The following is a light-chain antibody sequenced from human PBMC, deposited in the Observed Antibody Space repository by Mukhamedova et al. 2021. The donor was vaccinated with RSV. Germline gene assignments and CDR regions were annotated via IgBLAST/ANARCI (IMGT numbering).Light chain of an antibody. CDR3: QQYVDLPLT. V-gene: IGKV1-33*01. CDR2: DAS. J-gene: IGKJ4*01. Sequence: WYQRRVHGKAPKVLIYDASNLETGVPPRFSGSGSGAEFTFTISSLQPEDIATYFCQQYVDLPLTFGGGTKVEIK.